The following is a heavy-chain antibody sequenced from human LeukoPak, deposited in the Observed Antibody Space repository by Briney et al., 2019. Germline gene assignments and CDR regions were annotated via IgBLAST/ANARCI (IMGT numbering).Heavy chain of an antibody. D-gene: IGHD1-26*01. J-gene: IGHJ4*02. CDR1: GYTLTELS. V-gene: IGHV1-24*01. CDR3: ATSPPEGATTLPTSNFDY. Sequence: ASVKVSCKVSGYTLTELSMHWVRQAPGKGLEWMGGFDPEDGETIYAQKFQGRVTMTEDTSTDTAYMELSSLRSEDTAVYYCATSPPEGATTLPTSNFDYWGQGTLVTVSS. CDR2: FDPEDGET.